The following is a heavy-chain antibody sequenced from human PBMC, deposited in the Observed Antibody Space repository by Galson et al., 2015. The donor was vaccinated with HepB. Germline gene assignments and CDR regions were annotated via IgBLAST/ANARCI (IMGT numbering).Heavy chain of an antibody. V-gene: IGHV3-15*07. CDR2: IKSKTDGGTI. D-gene: IGHD3-10*01. CDR3: TTGRPFTMVRGVQDY. CDR1: GFTFSNAW. J-gene: IGHJ4*02. Sequence: SLRLSCAASGFTFSNAWMNWVRQAPGKGLEWVGRIKSKTDGGTIDYAAPVKGRFTISRDDSKNTPYLQMNSLKTEDTAVYYCTTGRPFTMVRGVQDYWGLGTLVTVSS.